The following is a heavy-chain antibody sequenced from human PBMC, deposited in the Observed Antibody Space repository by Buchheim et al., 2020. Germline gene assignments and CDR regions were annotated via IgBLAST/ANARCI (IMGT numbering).Heavy chain of an antibody. D-gene: IGHD3-10*01. CDR2: IYYSGST. CDR3: ARGNAPMEAFDL. V-gene: IGHV4-31*03. Sequence: QVQLQESGPELVKPSQTLSLTCTVSGASISSGGYYWSWIRQLPGKGLEWIGYIYYSGSTYFNPSLKSRVTMSVDTSNNQFSLKLSSVTAADTAVYYCARGNAPMEAFDLWGQGT. CDR1: GASISSGGYY. J-gene: IGHJ3*01.